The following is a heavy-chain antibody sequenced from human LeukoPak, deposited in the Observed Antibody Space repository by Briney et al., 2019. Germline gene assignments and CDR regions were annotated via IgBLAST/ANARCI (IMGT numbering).Heavy chain of an antibody. CDR2: IRYDGSNK. J-gene: IGHJ4*02. D-gene: IGHD6-19*01. CDR1: GFTFSSYG. V-gene: IGHV3-30*02. CDR3: AKRGSSGWYYFEH. Sequence: GGSLRLSCAASGFTFSSYGMHWVRQAPGKGLEWVAFIRYDGSNKYYADSVKGRFTISRDNSKNTLYLQMNSLRAEDTAVYYCAKRGSSGWYYFEHWGQGTLVTVSS.